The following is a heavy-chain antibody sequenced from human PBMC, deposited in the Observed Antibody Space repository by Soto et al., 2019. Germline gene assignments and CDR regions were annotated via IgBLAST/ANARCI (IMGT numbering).Heavy chain of an antibody. CDR3: ARGSGAKRPCED. J-gene: IGHJ6*04. Sequence: ASVKVSCKASRYTFTSYYMHCVRQAPGQGLEWMGIINPSGGSTSYAQKFQGRVTMTRDTSTSTVYMELSSLRSEDTAVYYCARGSGAKRPCEDWGKGIMVIASS. D-gene: IGHD1-26*01. CDR1: RYTFTSYY. CDR2: INPSGGST. V-gene: IGHV1-46*01.